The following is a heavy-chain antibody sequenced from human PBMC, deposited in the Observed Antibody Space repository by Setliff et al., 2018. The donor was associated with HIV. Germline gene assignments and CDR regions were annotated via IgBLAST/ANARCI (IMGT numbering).Heavy chain of an antibody. CDR2: INDSGTY. V-gene: IGHV4-34*01. J-gene: IGHJ4*02. CDR1: IRPFTGYY. D-gene: IGHD6-13*01. CDR3: ATYSSSWPDY. Sequence: SETLSLTCAVYIRPFTGYYWSWIRQSPGKGLEWIGEINDSGTYNFNPSLKSRVNISVDASKNQFSLKLSSVTAADTSVYYCATYSSSWPDYWGQGTLVTVSS.